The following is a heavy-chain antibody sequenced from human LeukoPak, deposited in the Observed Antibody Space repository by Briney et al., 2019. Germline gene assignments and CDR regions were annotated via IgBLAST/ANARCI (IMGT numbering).Heavy chain of an antibody. Sequence: GGSLRLSCAASGSTFSSYAMHWVRQAPGKGLEWVAVISYDGSNKYYADSVKGRFTISRDNSKNTLYLQMNSLRAEDTAVYYCARAGSYYAPFDYWGQGTLVTVSS. J-gene: IGHJ4*02. D-gene: IGHD3-10*01. V-gene: IGHV3-30*04. CDR3: ARAGSYYAPFDY. CDR1: GSTFSSYA. CDR2: ISYDGSNK.